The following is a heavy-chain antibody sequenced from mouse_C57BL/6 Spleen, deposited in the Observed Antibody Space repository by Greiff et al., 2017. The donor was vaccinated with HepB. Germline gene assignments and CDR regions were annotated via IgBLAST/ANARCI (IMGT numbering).Heavy chain of an antibody. CDR1: GYTFTDYN. J-gene: IGHJ4*01. CDR3: GPGGGYAMDY. Sequence: VQLQQSGPELVKPGASVKMSCKASGYTFTDYNMHWVKQSHGKSLEWIGYINPNNGGTSYNQKFKGKATLTVNKSSSTAYMELRSLTSEDSAVYYCGPGGGYAMDYWGQGTSVTVSS. CDR2: INPNNGGT. V-gene: IGHV1-22*01.